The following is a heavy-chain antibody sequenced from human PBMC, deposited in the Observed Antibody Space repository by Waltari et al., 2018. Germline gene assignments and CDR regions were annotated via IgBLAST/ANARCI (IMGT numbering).Heavy chain of an antibody. J-gene: IGHJ4*02. CDR1: GGSISSSSYY. D-gene: IGHD6-13*01. CDR2: IYYSGST. CDR3: ARRSFIAAGVFYFDY. V-gene: IGHV4-39*01. Sequence: QLQLQESGPGLVKPSETLSLTCTVSGGSISSSSYYWGWIRQPPGKGLERIGSIYYSGSTYYNPSLKSRVTISVDTSKNQFSLKLSSVTAADTAVYYCARRSFIAAGVFYFDYWGQGTLVTVSS.